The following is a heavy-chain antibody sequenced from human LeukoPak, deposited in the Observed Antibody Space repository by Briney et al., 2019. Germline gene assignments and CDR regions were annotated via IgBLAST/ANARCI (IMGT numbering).Heavy chain of an antibody. Sequence: WGSLRLPCAASGFTFSSYAMSWVRQAPGKGLEWVSAISGSGGSTYYADSVKGRFTISRDNSKNTLYLQMNSLRAEDTAVYYCARASSDLENYYYYGMDVWGQGTTVTVSS. CDR3: ARASSDLENYYYYGMDV. V-gene: IGHV3-23*01. CDR1: GFTFSSYA. D-gene: IGHD1-1*01. CDR2: ISGSGGST. J-gene: IGHJ6*02.